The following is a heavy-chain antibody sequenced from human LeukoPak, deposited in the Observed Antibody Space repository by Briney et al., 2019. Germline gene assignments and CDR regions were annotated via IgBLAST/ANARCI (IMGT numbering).Heavy chain of an antibody. D-gene: IGHD4-23*01. CDR1: GGSISSSSYY. V-gene: IGHV4-39*01. CDR2: IYYSGST. CDR3: ARRAFKLPAVGFFDY. J-gene: IGHJ4*02. Sequence: SETLSLTCTVSGGSISSSSYYRGWIRQPPGKGLEWIGSIYYSGSTYYNPSLKSRVTISVDTSKNQFSLKLSSVTAADTAVYYCARRAFKLPAVGFFDYWGQGTLVTVSS.